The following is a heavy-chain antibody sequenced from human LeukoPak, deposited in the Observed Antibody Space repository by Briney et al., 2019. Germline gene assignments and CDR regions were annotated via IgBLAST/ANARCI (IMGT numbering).Heavy chain of an antibody. Sequence: GGSLSLSCAASGFTFSSYSMNWVRQAPGKGQERVSSISSSSSYINYSDSVKGRFTISRDNAKNSLYLQMNSLRAEDTAVYYCARGLEDILTGYYHSMIWFDPWGQGTLVTVSS. CDR3: ARGLEDILTGYYHSMIWFDP. V-gene: IGHV3-21*01. CDR2: ISSSSSYI. J-gene: IGHJ5*02. D-gene: IGHD3-9*01. CDR1: GFTFSSYS.